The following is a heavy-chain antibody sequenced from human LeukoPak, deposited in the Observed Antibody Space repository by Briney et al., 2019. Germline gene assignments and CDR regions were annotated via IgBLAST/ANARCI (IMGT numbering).Heavy chain of an antibody. V-gene: IGHV1-3*01. CDR2: FNAVNGNS. CDR3: ARRDSSWYGASNWFDP. CDR1: GYTFTSYV. D-gene: IGHD6-13*01. J-gene: IGHJ5*02. Sequence: ASVKVSCKASGYTFTSYVMHWVRQAPGQRLEWMGWFNAVNGNSKYSQKFQVRVTITRDTSASTAYMELSSLRSEDTAVYYCARRDSSWYGASNWFDPWGQGTLVTVSS.